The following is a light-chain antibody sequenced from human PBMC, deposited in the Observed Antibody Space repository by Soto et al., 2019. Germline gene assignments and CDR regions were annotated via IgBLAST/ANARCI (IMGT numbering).Light chain of an antibody. CDR3: SSYAGSYSYV. CDR2: DVS. V-gene: IGLV2-11*01. CDR1: ISDVGGYNY. J-gene: IGLJ1*01. Sequence: QSALTQPRSVSGSPGQSVTISCTGTISDVGGYNYVSWYQQHPGKAPKLMIYDVSQRPSGVPDRFSGSKSGTTASLTISGLQAEDEADYYCSSYAGSYSYVFGTGTNLTVL.